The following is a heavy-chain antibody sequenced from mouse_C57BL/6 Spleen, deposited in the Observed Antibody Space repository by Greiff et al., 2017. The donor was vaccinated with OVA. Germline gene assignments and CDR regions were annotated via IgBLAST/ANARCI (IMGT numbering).Heavy chain of an antibody. J-gene: IGHJ4*01. CDR1: GIDFSRYW. D-gene: IGHD3-1*01. CDR3: AREGLLGYYYAMDY. CDR2: INPDSSTI. V-gene: IGHV4-1*01. Sequence: EVKLMESGGGLVQPGGSLKLSCAASGIDFSRYWMSWVRRAPGQGLEWIGEINPDSSTINYAPSLKDKFIISRDNAKNTLYLQMSKVRSEDTALYYCAREGLLGYYYAMDYWGQGTSVTVSS.